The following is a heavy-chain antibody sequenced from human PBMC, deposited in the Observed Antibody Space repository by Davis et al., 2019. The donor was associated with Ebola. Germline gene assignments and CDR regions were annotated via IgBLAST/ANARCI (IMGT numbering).Heavy chain of an antibody. CDR1: GGTFSSYA. D-gene: IGHD2-2*01. J-gene: IGHJ4*02. Sequence: SVKVSCKASGGTFSSYAISWVRQAPGQGLEWMGGIIPIFGTANYAQKFQGRVTITADESTSTAYMELSSLRSEDTAVYYCAHSHPSYCSSTSCRFDYWGQGTLVTVSS. CDR2: IIPIFGTA. V-gene: IGHV1-69*13. CDR3: AHSHPSYCSSTSCRFDY.